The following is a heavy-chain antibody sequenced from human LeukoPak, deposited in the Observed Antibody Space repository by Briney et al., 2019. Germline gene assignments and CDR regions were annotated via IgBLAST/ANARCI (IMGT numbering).Heavy chain of an antibody. J-gene: IGHJ4*02. CDR3: ARDAVSSSSTFDY. V-gene: IGHV4-30-2*01. CDR2: IYHSGST. Sequence: SQTLSLTCTVSGGSICSGGYYWSWIRQPPGKGLEWIGYIYHSGSTYYNPSLKSRVTISVDRSKNQFSLKLSSVTAADTAVYYCARDAVSSSSTFDYWGQGTLVTVSS. CDR1: GGSICSGGYY. D-gene: IGHD6-6*01.